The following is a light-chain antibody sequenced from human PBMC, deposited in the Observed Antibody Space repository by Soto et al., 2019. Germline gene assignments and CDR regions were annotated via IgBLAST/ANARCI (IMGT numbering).Light chain of an antibody. V-gene: IGKV1-9*01. CDR3: QQVENYPFT. J-gene: IGKJ5*01. Sequence: DIPLTQSPSLLSASVGDRVTITCRDSQGIRNFLAWYQQKPGKAPRLLIYAASTLQSGVPSRFSGSGSGTEFTLTISSLQPEDFATYYCQQVENYPFTFGQGTRLDIK. CDR2: AAS. CDR1: QGIRNF.